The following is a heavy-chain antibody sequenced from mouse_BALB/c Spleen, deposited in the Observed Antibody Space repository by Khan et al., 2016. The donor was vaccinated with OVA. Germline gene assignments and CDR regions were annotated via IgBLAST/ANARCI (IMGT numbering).Heavy chain of an antibody. CDR1: GFTFSTYD. D-gene: IGHD1-1*01. V-gene: IGHV5-6*01. CDR3: TRLAYYYVSEGFAY. J-gene: IGHJ3*01. CDR2: VSTGGGYT. Sequence: EVELVESGGDLVKPGGSLKLSCAASGFTFSTYDMSWVRQTPDKRLEWVATVSTGGGYTYYPDSVKGRFTISRDNAKNTLYLQMSGLKSEDTAMFYCTRLAYYYVSEGFAYWGQGTLVTVSA.